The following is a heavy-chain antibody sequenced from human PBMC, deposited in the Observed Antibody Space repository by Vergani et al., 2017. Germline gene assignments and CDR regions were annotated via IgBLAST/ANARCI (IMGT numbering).Heavy chain of an antibody. CDR2: INPSGGHT. V-gene: IGHV1-46*03. Sequence: QVQVVQSGAEVKKSGASVKVSCKTSGYPFSNYYMHWVRQAPGQGLEWMGIINPSGGHTNYAQKFQGRVTMTRDTSTSTVYMELSSLRSEDTAIYYCARGDYGSLTGYRYWGQGTLVTVSA. CDR1: GYPFSNYY. CDR3: ARGDYGSLTGYRY. D-gene: IGHD3-9*01. J-gene: IGHJ4*02.